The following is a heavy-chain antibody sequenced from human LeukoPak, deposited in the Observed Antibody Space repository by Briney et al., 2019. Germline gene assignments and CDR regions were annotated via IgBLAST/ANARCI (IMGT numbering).Heavy chain of an antibody. CDR2: IITTSGNI. D-gene: IGHD2-21*02. Sequence: GGSLRLSCAASGFTFSSYSMNWVRQAPGRGREWGAAIITTSGNIYYADSVKGRFTISRDNSKNTLYLQLNSLRAEDTAVYYCARGSRGVVTAKLYGYYFDYWGQGTLVTVYS. J-gene: IGHJ4*02. CDR3: ARGSRGVVTAKLYGYYFDY. CDR1: GFTFSSYS. V-gene: IGHV3-21*01.